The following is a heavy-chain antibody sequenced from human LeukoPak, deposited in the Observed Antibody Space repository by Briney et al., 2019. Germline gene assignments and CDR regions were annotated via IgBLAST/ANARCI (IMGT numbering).Heavy chain of an antibody. D-gene: IGHD2-21*01. V-gene: IGHV3-30*04. CDR2: ISYDGRKA. Sequence: GGSLRLSCAVSGFTFSSYAMHWVRQAPGKGLEWVAVISYDGRKAFYADSVKGRVTISRDNSKNTLYLQMNGLRAEDTAVYYCARDRPDYSRGSLFDYWGQGTLVTVSS. CDR1: GFTFSSYA. J-gene: IGHJ4*02. CDR3: ARDRPDYSRGSLFDY.